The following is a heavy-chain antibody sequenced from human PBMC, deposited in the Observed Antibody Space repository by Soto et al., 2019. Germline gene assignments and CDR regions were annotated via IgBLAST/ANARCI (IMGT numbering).Heavy chain of an antibody. D-gene: IGHD5-18*01. V-gene: IGHV4-59*01. CDR3: ALDHPHSYGVYYFDY. CDR2: IYSSGST. Sequence: SETLSLTCTVSGGSISNYYWNWIRQSPGKGLEWIGYIYSSGSTHYNPSLQNRVTISIDTSKNQVSLKVNSVTAADTAVYYCALDHPHSYGVYYFDYRGQRTPVTVSS. CDR1: GGSISNYY. J-gene: IGHJ4*02.